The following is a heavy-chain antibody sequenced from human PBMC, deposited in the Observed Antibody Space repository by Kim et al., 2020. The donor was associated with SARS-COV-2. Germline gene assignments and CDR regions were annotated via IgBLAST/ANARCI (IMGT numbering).Heavy chain of an antibody. CDR3: ARAVAGTYGMDV. Sequence: SETLSLTCAVYGGSFSGYYWSWIRQPPGKGLEWIGEINHSGSTNYNPSLKSRVTISVDTSKNQFSLKLSSVTAADTAVYYCARAVAGTYGMDVWGQGTTVTVSS. V-gene: IGHV4-34*01. J-gene: IGHJ6*02. D-gene: IGHD6-19*01. CDR1: GGSFSGYY. CDR2: INHSGST.